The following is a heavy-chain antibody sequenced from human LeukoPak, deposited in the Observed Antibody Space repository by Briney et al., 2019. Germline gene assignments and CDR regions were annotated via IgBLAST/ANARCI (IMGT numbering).Heavy chain of an antibody. CDR1: GFTFSSHS. Sequence: GGSVRLSCAASGFTFSSHSMSWVRQPPGEGLEWVAAMSPSGDSTTYRDSVKGQFTISRDSSRNRLYLQMNTLTVEDTAIYYSARRLTGGVTDFFDFWGQGALVTVSS. V-gene: IGHV3-23*01. J-gene: IGHJ4*02. CDR3: ARRLTGGVTDFFDF. D-gene: IGHD2-8*02. CDR2: MSPSGDST.